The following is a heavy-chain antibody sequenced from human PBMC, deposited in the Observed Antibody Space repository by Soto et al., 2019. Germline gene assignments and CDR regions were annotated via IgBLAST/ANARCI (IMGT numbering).Heavy chain of an antibody. Sequence: QITLKESGPTLVKPTQTLTLTCSFSGLSLSTTGVAVCWIRQPPGKALECLVLIYWDDDKRYSPSLKSRLTITRDTSKNQVVLTMTDMDPVDTATYYCAHRVDYRGSWNTGYFDYWGQGTLVTVSS. D-gene: IGHD2-15*01. J-gene: IGHJ4*02. CDR2: IYWDDDK. CDR1: GLSLSTTGVA. V-gene: IGHV2-5*02. CDR3: AHRVDYRGSWNTGYFDY.